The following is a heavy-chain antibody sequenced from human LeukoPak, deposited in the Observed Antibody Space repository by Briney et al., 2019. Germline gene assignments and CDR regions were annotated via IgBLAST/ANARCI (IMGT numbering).Heavy chain of an antibody. J-gene: IGHJ1*01. Sequence: PSETLSLTCTFSGGSISSYYWSWIRQPPGKGLEWIGYIYYSGSTNYNPSRKSRVTISVDTSKNQFSLKLSSVTAADTAVYYCAREVDGRFGELDAKYFQHWGQGTLVTVSS. CDR3: AREVDGRFGELDAKYFQH. CDR1: GGSISSYY. CDR2: IYYSGST. V-gene: IGHV4-59*12. D-gene: IGHD3-10*01.